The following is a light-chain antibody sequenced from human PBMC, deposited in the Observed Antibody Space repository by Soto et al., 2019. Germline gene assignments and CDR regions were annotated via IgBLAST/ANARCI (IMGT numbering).Light chain of an antibody. Sequence: QSVLTQPASVSGSPGQSITISCTGTRSDVGDYNYVSWYQQHSGKAPKLMIYEVSNRPSGVSNRFSGSKSGNTASLTISGLQAEDEADYYCNSYRSGSTPVVFGGGTKVTVL. CDR1: RSDVGDYNY. CDR3: NSYRSGSTPVV. CDR2: EVS. V-gene: IGLV2-14*01. J-gene: IGLJ2*01.